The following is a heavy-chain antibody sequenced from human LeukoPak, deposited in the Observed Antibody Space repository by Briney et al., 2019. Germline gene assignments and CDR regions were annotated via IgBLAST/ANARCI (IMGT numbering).Heavy chain of an antibody. V-gene: IGHV3-48*01. Sequence: PGGSLRLSCAASGFTFSSYSMNWVRQAPGKGLKGVSYISSSSSNIYYADSVKGRFTISRDNAKTSLYLQMNSLRAEDTAAYYCARGAGGYSSSWYRDWGQGTLVTVPS. CDR1: GFTFSSYS. D-gene: IGHD6-13*01. J-gene: IGHJ4*02. CDR3: ARGAGGYSSSWYRD. CDR2: ISSSSSNI.